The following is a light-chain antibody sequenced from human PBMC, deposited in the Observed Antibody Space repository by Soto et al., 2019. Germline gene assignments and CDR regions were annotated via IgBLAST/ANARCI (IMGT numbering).Light chain of an antibody. CDR2: GAS. Sequence: EIVLTQSPGTLSLSPGERATLACRASQSVRSSYLAWYQQKPGQAPRLLIYGASSRATGIPDRFSGSGSGTDFTLTISRLEPEDFAVYYCHQYDSSRTFGQGTKVESK. CDR1: QSVRSSY. V-gene: IGKV3-20*01. CDR3: HQYDSSRT. J-gene: IGKJ1*01.